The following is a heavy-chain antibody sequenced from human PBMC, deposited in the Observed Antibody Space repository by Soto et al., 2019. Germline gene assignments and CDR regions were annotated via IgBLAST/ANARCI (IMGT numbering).Heavy chain of an antibody. CDR1: GYTFTSYF. CDR3: ARDLTSGWLYYYYGMDV. V-gene: IGHV1-46*01. CDR2: INPISGSI. J-gene: IGHJ6*02. D-gene: IGHD6-19*01. Sequence: ASVKVSCKASGYTFTSYFMHWVRQAPGQGLEWMGIINPISGSITYAQKYQGRVTMTRDTSTSTVYMELSSLRSEDTAVYYCARDLTSGWLYYYYGMDVRGQGTTVTVSS.